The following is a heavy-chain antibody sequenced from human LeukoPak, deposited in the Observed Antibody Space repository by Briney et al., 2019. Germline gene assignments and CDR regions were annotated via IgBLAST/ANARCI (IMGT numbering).Heavy chain of an antibody. J-gene: IGHJ4*02. Sequence: PGRSLRLSCAASGFTFDDYAMHWVRQAPGKGLEWVSYISSSSSTIYYADSVKGRFTISRDNAKNSLYLQMNSLRDEDTAVYYCARDRYYDFWSGYYHFDYWGQGTLVTVSS. CDR2: ISSSSSTI. V-gene: IGHV3-48*02. CDR3: ARDRYYDFWSGYYHFDY. D-gene: IGHD3-3*01. CDR1: GFTFDDYA.